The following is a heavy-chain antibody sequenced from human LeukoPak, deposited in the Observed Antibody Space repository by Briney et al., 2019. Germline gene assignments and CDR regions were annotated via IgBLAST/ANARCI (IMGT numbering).Heavy chain of an antibody. CDR3: AKGGEWLLRYFDY. Sequence: PGGSLRLSCAASGFTFYDYAMHWVRPAPGKGLEWVSLISGDGGSTYYADSVKGRFTISRDNSKNSLDLQMNSLRTEDTALYYCAKGGEWLLRYFDYWGQGTLVTVSS. CDR2: ISGDGGST. J-gene: IGHJ4*02. CDR1: GFTFYDYA. V-gene: IGHV3-43*02. D-gene: IGHD3-3*01.